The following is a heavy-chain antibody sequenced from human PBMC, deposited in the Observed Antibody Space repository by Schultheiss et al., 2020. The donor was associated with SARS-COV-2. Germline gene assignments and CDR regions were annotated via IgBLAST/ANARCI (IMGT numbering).Heavy chain of an antibody. CDR2: INSDGSST. V-gene: IGHV3-74*01. D-gene: IGHD3-22*01. CDR3: ARDDSSGYYRYYFDY. CDR1: GFTFSSYW. J-gene: IGHJ4*02. Sequence: GGSLRLSCAASGFTFSSYWMHWVRQAPGKGLVWVSRINSDGSSTSYADSVKGRFTISRDNSKNTLYLQMNSLRAEDTAVYYCARDDSSGYYRYYFDYWGQGTLVTVSS.